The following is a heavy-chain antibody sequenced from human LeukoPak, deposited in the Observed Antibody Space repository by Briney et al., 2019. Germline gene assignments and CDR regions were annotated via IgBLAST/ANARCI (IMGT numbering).Heavy chain of an antibody. CDR2: INPSGGST. Sequence: ASVKVSCKASGYTFTSYYMHWVRPAPGQGLEWMGIINPSGGSTSYAQKFQGRVTMTRDTSTSTVYMGLSSLRSEDTAVYYCARDTAMGFDYWGQGTLVTVSS. D-gene: IGHD5-18*01. V-gene: IGHV1-46*01. CDR3: ARDTAMGFDY. J-gene: IGHJ4*02. CDR1: GYTFTSYY.